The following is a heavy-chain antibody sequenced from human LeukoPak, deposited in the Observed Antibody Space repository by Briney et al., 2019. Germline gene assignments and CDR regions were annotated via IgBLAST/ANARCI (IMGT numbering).Heavy chain of an antibody. D-gene: IGHD3-16*01. CDR2: ITWNSDNI. Sequence: GGSLRLSCAASGFTFDDYAMHWVRQAPGKGLEWVSGITWNSDNIEYEDSVEGRFTIYRDNAKNYLYLQMNSLRAEDMALYYCAKGGGGRLIYYYYMDVWGKGPRSPSP. CDR3: AKGGGGRLIYYYYMDV. V-gene: IGHV3-9*03. CDR1: GFTFDDYA. J-gene: IGHJ6*03.